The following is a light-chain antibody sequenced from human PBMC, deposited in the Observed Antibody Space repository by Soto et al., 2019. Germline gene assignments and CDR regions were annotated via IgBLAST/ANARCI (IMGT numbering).Light chain of an antibody. CDR3: QQFNTFS. CDR1: QSISSW. V-gene: IGKV1-5*01. J-gene: IGKJ3*01. CDR2: DAS. Sequence: DIQMTQSPSTLSASVGDRVTITCRASQSISSWLAWYQQKPGTAPKLLIYDASSLESGVPSRFSCSGSGTEFTLTISSLQPDDFATYYCQQFNTFSFGPGTKVDIK.